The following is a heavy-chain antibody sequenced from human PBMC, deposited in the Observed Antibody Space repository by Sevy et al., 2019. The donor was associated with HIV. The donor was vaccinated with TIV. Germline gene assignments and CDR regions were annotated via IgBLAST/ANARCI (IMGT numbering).Heavy chain of an antibody. J-gene: IGHJ4*02. D-gene: IGHD6-19*01. CDR2: ISYDGSNK. CDR3: AKARWSIAVAGWYYFDY. V-gene: IGHV3-30*18. Sequence: GGSLRLSCAASGFTFSSYGMHWVRQAPGKGLEWVAVISYDGSNKYYADSVKGRFTISRDNSKNTLYLQMNSLGAEDTAVYYCAKARWSIAVAGWYYFDYWGQGTLVTVSS. CDR1: GFTFSSYG.